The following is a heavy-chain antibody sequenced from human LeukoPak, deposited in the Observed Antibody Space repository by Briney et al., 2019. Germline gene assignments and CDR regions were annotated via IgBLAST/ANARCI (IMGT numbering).Heavy chain of an antibody. CDR1: GGSISSSNW. CDR2: IYHSGST. CDR3: ASLLERKDY. Sequence: KPSETLSLTCAVPGGSISSSNWWSGVRPPPGKGLEWIGEIYHSGSTNYNPSLKSRVTISVDNSKNQFSLKLSSVTAADPAVYYCASLLERKDYWGEGTLVTVP. V-gene: IGHV4-4*02. D-gene: IGHD1-1*01. J-gene: IGHJ4*02.